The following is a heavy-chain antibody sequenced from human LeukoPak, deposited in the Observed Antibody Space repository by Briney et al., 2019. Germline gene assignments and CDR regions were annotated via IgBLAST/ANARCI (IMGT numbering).Heavy chain of an antibody. CDR1: GDSVFSNSAA. CDR2: TYYRSKWYN. Sequence: SQTLSLTCAISGDSVFSNSAAWNWIRQSPSRGLEWLGRTYYRSKWYNDYAVSVKSRITINPDTSKNQFSLQLNSVTPEDTAVYYCARDRGRQQLEYYYYYGMDVWGQGTTVTVSS. J-gene: IGHJ6*02. D-gene: IGHD6-13*01. V-gene: IGHV6-1*01. CDR3: ARDRGRQQLEYYYYYGMDV.